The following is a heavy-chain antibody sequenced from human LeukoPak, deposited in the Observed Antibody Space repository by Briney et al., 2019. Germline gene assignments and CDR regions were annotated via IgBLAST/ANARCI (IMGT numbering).Heavy chain of an antibody. V-gene: IGHV4-59*01. CDR2: IYYSGST. CDR3: ARAVAGNPALDY. Sequence: KPSETLSLTCTVSGVSISSYYWSWIRPPPGKGLEWIGYIYYSGSTNYNPSLKSRVTISVDTSKNQFSLKLSSVTAADTAVYYCARAVAGNPALDYWGQGTLVTVSS. J-gene: IGHJ4*02. D-gene: IGHD6-19*01. CDR1: GVSISSYY.